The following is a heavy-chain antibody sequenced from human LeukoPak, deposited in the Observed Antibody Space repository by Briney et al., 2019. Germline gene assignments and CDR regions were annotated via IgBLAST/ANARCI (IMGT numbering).Heavy chain of an antibody. CDR3: ARDTSVVPMDV. V-gene: IGHV3-33*08. D-gene: IGHD2/OR15-2a*01. CDR1: GFTFSSYG. J-gene: IGHJ6*02. Sequence: GGSLRLSCAASGFTFSSYGMHWVRQAPGKGLEWVAVIWYDGSNKYYADSVKGRFTISRDDSKNTLYLQMNSLRAEDTAVYYCARDTSVVPMDVWGQGTTVTVSS. CDR2: IWYDGSNK.